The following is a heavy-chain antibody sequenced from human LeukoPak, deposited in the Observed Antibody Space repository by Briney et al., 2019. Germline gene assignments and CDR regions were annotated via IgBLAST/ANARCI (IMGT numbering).Heavy chain of an antibody. J-gene: IGHJ4*02. CDR2: ISGSGGST. CDR3: ANHYDILTGYSCYFDY. Sequence: GGTLRLSCAASGFTFSSYGMSWVRQAPGKGLEWVSAISGSGGSTYYADSVKGRFTISRDNSKNTLYLQMNSLRAEDTAVYYCANHYDILTGYSCYFDYWGQGTLVTVSS. V-gene: IGHV3-23*01. CDR1: GFTFSSYG. D-gene: IGHD3-9*01.